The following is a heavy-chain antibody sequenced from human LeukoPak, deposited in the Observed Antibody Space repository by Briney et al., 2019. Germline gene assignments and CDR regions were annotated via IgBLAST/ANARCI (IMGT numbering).Heavy chain of an antibody. CDR2: IDYSGST. CDR1: GGSISSSSSSSYF. D-gene: IGHD6-6*01. Sequence: SETLSLTCTVSGGSISSSSSSSYFWGWIRQPPGKGLEWIGTIDYSGSTYYNPSLKSRVTISVDTSKNQFSLKLSSVTAADTAVYYCARGELYSSSTNWFDPWGQGTLVTVSS. CDR3: ARGELYSSSTNWFDP. V-gene: IGHV4-39*01. J-gene: IGHJ5*02.